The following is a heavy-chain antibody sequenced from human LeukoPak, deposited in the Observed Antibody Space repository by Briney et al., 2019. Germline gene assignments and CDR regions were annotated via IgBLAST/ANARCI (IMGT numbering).Heavy chain of an antibody. CDR1: GYTFTSYY. CDR3: ARAWELNWFDP. Sequence: ASVKVSCKASGYTFTSYYMHWVRQAPGQGLEWMGIIYPSGGSTSYAQKFQGRVTMTRDTSTSTVYMELSSLRSEDTAVYYCARAWELNWFDPWGQGTLVTVSS. J-gene: IGHJ5*02. D-gene: IGHD1-26*01. V-gene: IGHV1-46*01. CDR2: IYPSGGST.